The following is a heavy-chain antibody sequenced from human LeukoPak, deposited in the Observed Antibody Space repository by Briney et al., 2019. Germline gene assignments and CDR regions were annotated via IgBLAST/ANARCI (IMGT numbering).Heavy chain of an antibody. D-gene: IGHD6-13*01. V-gene: IGHV3-20*04. Sequence: PGGSLRLSCAASGFTFDDYGMSWVRQAPGKRLEWVSGINWNGGSTGYADSVKGRFTISRDNAKNSLYLQMNSLRAEDTALYYCARSAQQLVQAYYYYYYMDVWGKGTTVTVSS. CDR1: GFTFDDYG. CDR2: INWNGGST. CDR3: ARSAQQLVQAYYYYYYMDV. J-gene: IGHJ6*03.